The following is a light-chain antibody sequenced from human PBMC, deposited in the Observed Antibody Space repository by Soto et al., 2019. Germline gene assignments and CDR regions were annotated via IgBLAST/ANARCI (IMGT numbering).Light chain of an antibody. CDR1: SSDVGAYNF. J-gene: IGLJ1*01. Sequence: QSALTQPPSASGSPGQSVTISCTGTSSDVGAYNFVSWYQQHPGKAPKLIIYEVTQRPSGVPDRFSGSKSGNTASLTVSGLQADDEADYFCSSYAGSDMGVFGTGTKLTVL. V-gene: IGLV2-8*01. CDR3: SSYAGSDMGV. CDR2: EVT.